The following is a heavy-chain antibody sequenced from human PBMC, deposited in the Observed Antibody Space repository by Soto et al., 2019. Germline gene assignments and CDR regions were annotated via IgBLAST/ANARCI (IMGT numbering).Heavy chain of an antibody. V-gene: IGHV3-23*01. CDR2: ISASGGTT. CDR3: TTGTQNFDS. J-gene: IGHJ4*02. CDR1: GFTFTTRA. D-gene: IGHD3-10*01. Sequence: EVQLFDSGGGLVQPGGSLRLSSAASGFTFTTRAMSWVRQSPGKRLQWVSGISASGGTTYYADSVKGRLTISRDNSKNMLYLLMASLIVDHAAVYYCTTGTQNFDSWGGGTRVTVS.